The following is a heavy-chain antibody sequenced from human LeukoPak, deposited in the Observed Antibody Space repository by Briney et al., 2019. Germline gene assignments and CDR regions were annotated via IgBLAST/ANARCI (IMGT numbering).Heavy chain of an antibody. CDR3: VRGPIVWGMDV. Sequence: SQTLSLTCAISGDNVSSNNAGWNWIRQSPSRGLEWLGRTYYRSKWYNDYAVSVKSRITINPDTSKNQFSLHLNSVTPEDTAVYYCVRGPIVWGMDVWGRGTTVTVSS. CDR2: TYYRSKWYN. D-gene: IGHD2-8*01. V-gene: IGHV6-1*01. CDR1: GDNVSSNNAG. J-gene: IGHJ6*02.